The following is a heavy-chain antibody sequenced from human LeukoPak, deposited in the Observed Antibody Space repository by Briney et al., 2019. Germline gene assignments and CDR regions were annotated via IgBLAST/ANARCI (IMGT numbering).Heavy chain of an antibody. D-gene: IGHD5-12*01. J-gene: IGHJ4*02. V-gene: IGHV3-30*18. CDR3: AKGGTGNSGCARVFDY. Sequence: GGSLRLSCAASGFTFSSYAIHWVRQAPGKGLEWVAVISSDGSDKYYADSVKGRFTISRDNSKNTLYLQMNSLRAEDTAVYYCAKGGTGNSGCARVFDYWGQGTLVTVSS. CDR1: GFTFSSYA. CDR2: ISSDGSDK.